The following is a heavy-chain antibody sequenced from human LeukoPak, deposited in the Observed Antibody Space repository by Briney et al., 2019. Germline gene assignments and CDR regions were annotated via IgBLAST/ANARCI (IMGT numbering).Heavy chain of an antibody. D-gene: IGHD5-12*01. J-gene: IGHJ4*02. CDR3: ARDPGSGYEEHFDY. Sequence: GGSLRLSCAASGFIFSDYYMSWIRQAPGKGLEWISYISSSGSTMYYTDSVKGRFTISRDNAKDSLYLQMNSLRAEDTAVYYCARDPGSGYEEHFDYWGQGTLVTVSS. CDR2: ISSSGSTM. CDR1: GFIFSDYY. V-gene: IGHV3-11*01.